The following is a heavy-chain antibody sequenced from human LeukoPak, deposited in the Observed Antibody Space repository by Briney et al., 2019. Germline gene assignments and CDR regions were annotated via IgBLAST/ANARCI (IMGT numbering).Heavy chain of an antibody. CDR3: AKARGSGWLYFDY. D-gene: IGHD6-19*01. CDR1: GFTFSSYA. Sequence: GGSLRLSCAASGFTFSSYAMSWVRQAPGKGLEWVSAISGSGGSTYYADSVKGRFTISGDNSKNTLYLQMNSLRAEDTAVYYCAKARGSGWLYFDYWGQGTLVTVSS. V-gene: IGHV3-23*01. J-gene: IGHJ4*02. CDR2: ISGSGGST.